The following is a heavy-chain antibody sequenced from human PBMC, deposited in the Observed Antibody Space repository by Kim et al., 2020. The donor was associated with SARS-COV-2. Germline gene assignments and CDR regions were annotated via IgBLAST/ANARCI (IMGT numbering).Heavy chain of an antibody. CDR2: INHSGST. CDR1: GGSFSGYY. Sequence: SETLSLTCAVYGGSFSGYYWSWIRQPPGKGLEWIGEINHSGSTNYNPSLKSRVTISVDTSKNQFSLKLSSVTAADTAVYYCARERRLYDYVWGSYRYMVAYYFDYWGQGTLVTVSS. D-gene: IGHD3-16*02. J-gene: IGHJ4*02. V-gene: IGHV4-34*01. CDR3: ARERRLYDYVWGSYRYMVAYYFDY.